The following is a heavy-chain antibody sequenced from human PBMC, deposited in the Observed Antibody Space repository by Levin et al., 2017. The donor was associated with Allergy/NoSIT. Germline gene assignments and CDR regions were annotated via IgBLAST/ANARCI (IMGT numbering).Heavy chain of an antibody. V-gene: IGHV2-70*01. CDR3: ARYVTTVTTTHDAFDV. J-gene: IGHJ3*01. Sequence: RASGPTLVKPTQTLTLTCTFSGFSLTTSGMSVGWIRQPPGKALEWLALIDWDDDEYYSTSLKTRLTISKDTSKNQVVLTMTNMDPVDTATYYCARYVTTVTTTHDAFDVWGQGTMVTVSS. D-gene: IGHD4-17*01. CDR1: GFSLTTSGMS. CDR2: IDWDDDE.